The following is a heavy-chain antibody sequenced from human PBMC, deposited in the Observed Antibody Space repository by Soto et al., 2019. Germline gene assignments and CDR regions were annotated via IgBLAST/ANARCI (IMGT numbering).Heavy chain of an antibody. D-gene: IGHD4-17*01. Sequence: ASVKVSCKASGYTFTSYYMHWVRQAPGQGLEWMGIINPSGGSTSYAQKFQGRVTMTKDTSTSTVYMELSSLRSEDTAVYYCARDDYGGNAGDAFDIWGQGTMVTVS. CDR2: INPSGGST. J-gene: IGHJ3*02. CDR1: GYTFTSYY. V-gene: IGHV1-46*01. CDR3: ARDDYGGNAGDAFDI.